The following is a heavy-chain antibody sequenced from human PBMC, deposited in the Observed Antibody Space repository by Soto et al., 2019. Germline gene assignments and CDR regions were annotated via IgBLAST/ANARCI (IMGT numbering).Heavy chain of an antibody. CDR1: GGSISSSSYY. CDR2: IYYSGST. V-gene: IGHV4-39*01. Sequence: RSLACTVSGGSISSSSYYWGWIRQPPGKGLEWIGSIYYSGSTYYNPSLKSRVTISVDTSKNQFSLKPSSVTAADTAVYYCARHRARSSYFDFWGQGTLVTVSS. J-gene: IGHJ4*02. D-gene: IGHD6-6*01. CDR3: ARHRARSSYFDF.